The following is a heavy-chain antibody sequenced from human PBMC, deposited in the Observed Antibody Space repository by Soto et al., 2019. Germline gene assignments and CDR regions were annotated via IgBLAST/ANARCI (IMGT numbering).Heavy chain of an antibody. J-gene: IGHJ4*02. D-gene: IGHD3-16*02. V-gene: IGHV3-11*01. Sequence: QVHLVESGGGLVKPGGSLRLSCAASGFTFSDYYMSWIRQAPGKGLEWVSYISSSGSTIYYADSVKGRFTISRDNAKNSLYLQMNILRAEDTAVYYCARGPYDYVWGSNPPHFDYWGQGTLVTVSP. CDR3: ARGPYDYVWGSNPPHFDY. CDR1: GFTFSDYY. CDR2: ISSSGSTI.